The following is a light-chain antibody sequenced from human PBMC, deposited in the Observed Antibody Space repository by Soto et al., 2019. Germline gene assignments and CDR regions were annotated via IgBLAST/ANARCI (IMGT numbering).Light chain of an antibody. Sequence: EIVLTQSPGTLSLSPGERATLSCRASQSVSSSYLAWYQQTPGRAPRLLIYGTSSRPTGIPDRFSGSGSGTHFTLTIGRLEPEDFAVYYCQQYGTSPRTFGQGTNVDI. CDR1: QSVSSSY. J-gene: IGKJ1*01. CDR3: QQYGTSPRT. CDR2: GTS. V-gene: IGKV3-20*01.